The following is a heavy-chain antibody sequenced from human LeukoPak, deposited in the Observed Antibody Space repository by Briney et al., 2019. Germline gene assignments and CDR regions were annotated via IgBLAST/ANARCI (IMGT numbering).Heavy chain of an antibody. J-gene: IGHJ4*02. D-gene: IGHD2-15*01. CDR1: GFTFSNYW. CDR3: VQGWRDN. V-gene: IGHV3-7*01. CDR2: INQDSSEK. Sequence: PGGSLRLSCAASGFTFSNYWMSWVRQAPGKGLEWVANINQDSSEKYYVDSVKGRFTISRDNAKNSLYLQLNSLRPEDTAVYYCVQGWRDNWGQATLVTVSS.